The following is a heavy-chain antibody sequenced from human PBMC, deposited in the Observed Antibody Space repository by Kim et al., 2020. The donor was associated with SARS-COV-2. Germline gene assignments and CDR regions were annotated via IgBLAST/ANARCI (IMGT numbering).Heavy chain of an antibody. CDR1: GLSFDSYA. D-gene: IGHD3-10*01. CDR3: ARGNYYESVSLSDYYNGMDV. Sequence: GGSLRLSCAASGLSFDSYAINWVRQAPGKGLEGVAVISYDGRNKDYADSVKGRFTISRDNSKSTLYLQMNSLRVEDTAVYYCARGNYYESVSLSDYYNGMDVWGHGTTVTVSS. CDR2: ISYDGRNK. V-gene: IGHV3-30-3*01. J-gene: IGHJ6*02.